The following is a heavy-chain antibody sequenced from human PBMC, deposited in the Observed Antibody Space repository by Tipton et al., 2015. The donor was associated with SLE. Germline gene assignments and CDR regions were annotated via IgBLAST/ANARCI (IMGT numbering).Heavy chain of an antibody. CDR1: GGSISSSTYY. V-gene: IGHV4-39*01. D-gene: IGHD6-6*01. J-gene: IGHJ4*02. Sequence: TLSLTCTVSGGSISSSTYYWGWIRQPPGKGLEWIGTIYYSGSTYYNPSLKSRVTISVDTSKNQFSLKLSSVTAADTAVYYCARRAARLGYYFDYWGQGTLVTVSS. CDR3: ARRAARLGYYFDY. CDR2: IYYSGST.